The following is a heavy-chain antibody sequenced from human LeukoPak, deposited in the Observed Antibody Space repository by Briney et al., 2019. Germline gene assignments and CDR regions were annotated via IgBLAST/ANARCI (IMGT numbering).Heavy chain of an antibody. Sequence: ASVKVSCKASGYTFTGQYLHWVRQAPGQGLEWMGWITPNSGGTNYAQKFQGRVTMTRDTSISTAYMELSRLRSDDTAVYYCARVGGQCRGYSCDAFDIWGQGTMVTVSS. CDR2: ITPNSGGT. CDR3: ARVGGQCRGYSCDAFDI. J-gene: IGHJ3*02. CDR1: GYTFTGQY. D-gene: IGHD5-18*01. V-gene: IGHV1-2*02.